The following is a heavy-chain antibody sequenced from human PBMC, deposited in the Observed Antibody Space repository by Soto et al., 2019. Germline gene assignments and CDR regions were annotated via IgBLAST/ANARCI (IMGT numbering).Heavy chain of an antibody. CDR1: GSRFSNYV. CDR3: AREGRGKKAGYNGLVSLGY. J-gene: IGHJ4*02. V-gene: IGHV1-69*06. D-gene: IGHD2-2*02. Sequence: QVQLVQSGAEVKTPGSSLKVSCTVSGSRFSNYVISWVRQAPGHGLEWLGRIIPIFNSTQYAQRFQGRVTITADKATNTASLELSSLGSDDTAVYYCAREGRGKKAGYNGLVSLGYWGQGTLVTVSS. CDR2: IIPIFNST.